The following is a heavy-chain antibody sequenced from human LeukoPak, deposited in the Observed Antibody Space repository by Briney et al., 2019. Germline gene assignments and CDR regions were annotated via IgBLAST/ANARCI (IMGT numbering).Heavy chain of an antibody. J-gene: IGHJ4*02. CDR1: GGSISGYY. CDR3: ARHEATEGHFDY. V-gene: IGHV4-59*08. Sequence: SETLSLTCTVSGGSISGYYWSWIRQPPGKGLECIGYLHYSGSTNYNPSLKSRVTISEDTSRNQFSLKRSSVTAADTAVYYCARHEATEGHFDYWGQGTLVTVSS. CDR2: LHYSGST.